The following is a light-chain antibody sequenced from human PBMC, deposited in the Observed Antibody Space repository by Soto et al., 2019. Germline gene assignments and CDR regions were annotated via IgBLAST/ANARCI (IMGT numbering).Light chain of an antibody. Sequence: DMEMTQSPSSLSASVGDRVTITCRASQSISNYLNWYQHKPAKVPKLLIYAASSLQSGVPTRFSGSGSGTDFTLTITSLQPEDFATYYCQQSYGTPLTFGGGTKIEIK. CDR2: AAS. CDR1: QSISNY. V-gene: IGKV1-39*01. J-gene: IGKJ4*01. CDR3: QQSYGTPLT.